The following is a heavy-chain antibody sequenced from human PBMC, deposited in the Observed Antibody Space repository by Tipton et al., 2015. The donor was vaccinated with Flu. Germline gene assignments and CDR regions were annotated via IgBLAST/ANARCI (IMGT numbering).Heavy chain of an antibody. Sequence: TLSLTCAVSGFSIRSGYYWGWIRQPPGKGLEWIGSTYHVGSPSYSPSLRSGVTVSVDTSKNQVSLKVSSVTAADTAVYYCVRGLLHDYYYQGMDVWGQGTTVIVSS. V-gene: IGHV4-38-2*01. CDR2: TYHVGSP. CDR1: GFSIRSGYY. D-gene: IGHD3-22*01. J-gene: IGHJ6*02. CDR3: VRGLLHDYYYQGMDV.